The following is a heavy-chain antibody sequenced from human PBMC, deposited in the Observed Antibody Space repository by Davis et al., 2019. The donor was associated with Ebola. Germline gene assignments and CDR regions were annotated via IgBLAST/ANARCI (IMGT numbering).Heavy chain of an antibody. CDR2: VYFDGSYK. D-gene: IGHD4-23*01. V-gene: IGHV3-33*01. Sequence: GESLKISCAASGFTFSSYGMHWVRQAPGKGLEWVAVVYFDGSYKYYGDSVKGRFTISRGNSKNTLYLQMNSLRAEDTAVYYCARDGGGGFRWPYYFDYWGQGTLVTVSS. J-gene: IGHJ4*02. CDR3: ARDGGGGFRWPYYFDY. CDR1: GFTFSSYG.